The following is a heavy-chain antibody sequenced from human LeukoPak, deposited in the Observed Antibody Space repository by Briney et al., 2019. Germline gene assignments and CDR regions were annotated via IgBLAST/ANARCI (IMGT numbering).Heavy chain of an antibody. CDR2: INPNSGVT. CDR1: GYTFTDHY. Sequence: ASVKVSCKASGYTFTDHYLHWVRQAPGQGLEWMGKINPNSGVTNFAQKFQGRVTMTGDTSVSTAYMVLRRLRSDDSAVYYCARGLKAFDIWGQGTMVTVSS. V-gene: IGHV1-2*02. J-gene: IGHJ3*02. CDR3: ARGLKAFDI. D-gene: IGHD3-16*01.